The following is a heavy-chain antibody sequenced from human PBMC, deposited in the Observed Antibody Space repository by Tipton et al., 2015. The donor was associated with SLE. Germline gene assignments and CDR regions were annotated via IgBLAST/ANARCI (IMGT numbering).Heavy chain of an antibody. CDR2: INDSGST. D-gene: IGHD2-21*01. J-gene: IGHJ6*02. CDR3: AGGDCGGDCYTDYYGMDV. CDR1: GGSMNSHY. V-gene: IGHV4-34*01. Sequence: TLSLTCTVSGGSMNSHYWSWIRQPPGKGLKWIGEINDSGSTNYNPSLKSRVTISVDTSKNQFSLKLGSVTAADTAVYYCAGGDCGGDCYTDYYGMDVWGQGTTVTVSS.